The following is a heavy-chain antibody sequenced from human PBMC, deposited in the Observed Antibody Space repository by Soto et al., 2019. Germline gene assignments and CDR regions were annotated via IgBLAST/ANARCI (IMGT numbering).Heavy chain of an antibody. J-gene: IGHJ4*02. CDR3: ASPGGGSYRPKYDY. Sequence: QVQLVQSGAEVKKPGSSVKVSCKASGGTFSSYAISWVRQAPGQGLEWMGGIIPIFGTANYAQNFQGRVTITADESTSTAYMELSSLRSEDTAVYYCASPGGGSYRPKYDYWGQGTLVTVSS. V-gene: IGHV1-69*01. D-gene: IGHD1-26*01. CDR2: IIPIFGTA. CDR1: GGTFSSYA.